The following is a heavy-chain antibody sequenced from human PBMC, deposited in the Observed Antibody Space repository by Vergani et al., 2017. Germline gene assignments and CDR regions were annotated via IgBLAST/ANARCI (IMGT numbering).Heavy chain of an antibody. D-gene: IGHD1-1*01. V-gene: IGHV3-33*01. CDR2: TWYDGNNK. CDR1: GFTFNQYG. CDR3: ATKSCGTPGCQIGYFRE. J-gene: IGHJ1*01. Sequence: QVQLVESGGGVVQPGRSLRLSCAASGFTFNQYGMPWVRQAPGKGLEWVAVTWYDGNNKQYADSVKGRFTISRDNSKSTMYLQMNSLRTEDTAVYYCATKSCGTPGCQIGYFREWGQGTLVTVSS.